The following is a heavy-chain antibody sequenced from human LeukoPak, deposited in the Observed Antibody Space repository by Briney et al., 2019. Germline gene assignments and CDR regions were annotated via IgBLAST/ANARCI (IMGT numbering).Heavy chain of an antibody. D-gene: IGHD3-10*01. J-gene: IGHJ5*02. CDR2: IIPIFGTA. V-gene: IGHV1-69*13. Sequence: SVKVSCKASGGTFSSYAISWVRQAPGQGLEWMGGIIPIFGTANYAQKFQGRVTITADESTSTAYMELSSLRSEDTAVYYCARTMVRGVIILNWFDPWGQGTLVTVSS. CDR1: GGTFSSYA. CDR3: ARTMVRGVIILNWFDP.